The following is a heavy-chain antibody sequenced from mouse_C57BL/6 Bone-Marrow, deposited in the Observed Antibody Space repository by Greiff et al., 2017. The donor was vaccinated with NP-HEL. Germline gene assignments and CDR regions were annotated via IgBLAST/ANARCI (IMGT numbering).Heavy chain of an antibody. D-gene: IGHD1-1*01. V-gene: IGHV8-12*01. CDR1: GFSLSTSGMG. Sequence: QVTLKVSGPGILQSSQTLSLTCSFSGFSLSTSGMGVSWIRQPSGKGLEWLAHIYWDDDKRYTPSLTSRLTISKDTSRNQVFLKITSVDTADTATYYCARSALYGSSYRFAYWGQGTLVTVSA. J-gene: IGHJ3*01. CDR2: IYWDDDK. CDR3: ARSALYGSSYRFAY.